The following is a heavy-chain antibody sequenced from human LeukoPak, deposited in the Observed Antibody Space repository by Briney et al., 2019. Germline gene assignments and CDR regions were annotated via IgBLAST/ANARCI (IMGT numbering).Heavy chain of an antibody. CDR2: IYYSGST. Sequence: PSETLSLTCTVSGGSISSYYWSWIRQPPGKGLEWIGYIYYSGSTNYNPSLKSRVTISVDTSKNQFSLKLSSVTAADTAVYYCARHGKGGATDAFDIWGQGTMVTVSS. CDR1: GGSISSYY. CDR3: ARHGKGGATDAFDI. V-gene: IGHV4-59*08. D-gene: IGHD1-26*01. J-gene: IGHJ3*02.